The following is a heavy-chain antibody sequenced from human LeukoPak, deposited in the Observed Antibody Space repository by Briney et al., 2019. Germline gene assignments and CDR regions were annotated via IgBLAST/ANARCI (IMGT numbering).Heavy chain of an antibody. D-gene: IGHD2-2*01. Sequence: ASVKVSCKVSGYTLTELSMHWVRQAPGKGLEWMGGFDPEDGETIYAQKFQGRVTMTEDTSTDTAYMELSSLRSEDTAVYYCAAPPQLTSVVGKYYFYHYGMDVWGQGTTVTVSS. CDR3: AAPPQLTSVVGKYYFYHYGMDV. V-gene: IGHV1-24*01. J-gene: IGHJ6*02. CDR1: GYTLTELS. CDR2: FDPEDGET.